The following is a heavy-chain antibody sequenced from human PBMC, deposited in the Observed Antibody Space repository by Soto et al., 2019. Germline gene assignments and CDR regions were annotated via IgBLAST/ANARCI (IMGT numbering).Heavy chain of an antibody. CDR3: ARGERMRQQVDALDI. CDR1: GFTFSSYA. CDR2: ISYDGSNK. V-gene: IGHV3-30-3*01. D-gene: IGHD6-13*01. Sequence: QVQLVESGGGVVQPGRSLRLSCAASGFTFSSYAMHWVRQAPGKGLEWVAVISYDGSNKYYADSVKGRFTISRDNSKNTLYLQMNSLRAEDTAVYYCARGERMRQQVDALDIWGQGTMVTVSS. J-gene: IGHJ3*02.